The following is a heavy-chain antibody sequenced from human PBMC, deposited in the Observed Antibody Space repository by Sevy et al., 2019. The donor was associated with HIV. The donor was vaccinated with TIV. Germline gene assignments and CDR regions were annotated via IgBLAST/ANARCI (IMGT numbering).Heavy chain of an antibody. J-gene: IGHJ1*01. V-gene: IGHV3-15*01. CDR3: TADSLLPRGYFQH. D-gene: IGHD2-15*01. CDR2: IKSKTDGGTT. Sequence: GGSLRLSCAASGFTFSNAWMSWVRQAPGKGLEWVGRIKSKTDGGTTDYAAPVKGRFTISRDDSKNTLYLQMNRLKTEEAAVYYGTADSLLPRGYFQHWGQGTLVTVSS. CDR1: GFTFSNAW.